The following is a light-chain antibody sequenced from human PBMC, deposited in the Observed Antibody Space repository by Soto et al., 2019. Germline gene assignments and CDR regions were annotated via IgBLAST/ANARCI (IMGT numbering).Light chain of an antibody. J-gene: IGKJ5*01. Sequence: EIVLTQSPATLSLSPGERFTLSCRASQSVSSYLAWYQQKPGQAPRLLIYDASNRATGIPARFSGSGSGTDFTLTINSLEPEDFAVYYCQQRNSWPITFGQGTRLEIK. CDR1: QSVSSY. CDR2: DAS. V-gene: IGKV3-11*01. CDR3: QQRNSWPIT.